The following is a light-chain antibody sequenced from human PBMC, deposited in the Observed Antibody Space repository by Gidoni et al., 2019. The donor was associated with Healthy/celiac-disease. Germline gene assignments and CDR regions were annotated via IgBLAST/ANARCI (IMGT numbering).Light chain of an antibody. CDR3: QQYNSYWT. Sequence: DIQMTQPPSTLSASVGDRVTITCRASQSISSWLAWYQQKPGKAPKLLIYKASSLESGVPSRLSGSGSGTEFTLTISSLQPDDFATYYCQQYNSYWTFGQXTKVEIK. CDR1: QSISSW. V-gene: IGKV1-5*03. CDR2: KAS. J-gene: IGKJ1*01.